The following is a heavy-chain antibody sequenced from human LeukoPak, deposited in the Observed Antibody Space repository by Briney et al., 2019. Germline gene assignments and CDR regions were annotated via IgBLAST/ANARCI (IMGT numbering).Heavy chain of an antibody. CDR3: ASALWFGELEFDP. Sequence: SETLSLTCTVSGYSISSGYYWGWIRQPPGKGLEWIGSIYHSGSTYYNPSLKSRVTISVDTSKNQFSLKLSSVTAADTAVYYCASALWFGELEFDPWGQGTLVTVSS. J-gene: IGHJ5*02. V-gene: IGHV4-38-2*02. CDR2: IYHSGST. D-gene: IGHD3-10*01. CDR1: GYSISSGYY.